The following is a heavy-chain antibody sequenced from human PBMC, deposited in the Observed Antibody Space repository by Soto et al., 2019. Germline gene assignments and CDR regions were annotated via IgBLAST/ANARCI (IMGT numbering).Heavy chain of an antibody. D-gene: IGHD2-15*01. V-gene: IGHV1-18*01. CDR3: ARVIVRGNGNNWFDP. CDR2: ISPYNGNT. CDR1: GYTFTSYG. J-gene: IGHJ5*02. Sequence: ASVKVSCTSSGYTFTSYGISWVRQAPGQGLEWMGWISPYNGNTNYAQKLQGRVTMTTDTSTSTAYMELRSLRSDDTAVYYCARVIVRGNGNNWFDPWGQGTLVTVSS.